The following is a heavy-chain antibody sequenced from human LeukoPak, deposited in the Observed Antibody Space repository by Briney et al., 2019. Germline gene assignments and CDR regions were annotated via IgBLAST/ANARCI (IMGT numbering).Heavy chain of an antibody. CDR3: AKDSWSFDY. V-gene: IGHV3-30*04. CDR2: ISYDGSNK. D-gene: IGHD3-3*01. CDR1: GFTFSSYA. Sequence: GGSLRLSYAASGFTFSSYAMHWVRQAPGKGLEWVAVISYDGSNKYYADSVKGRFTISRDNSKNTLYLQMNSLRAEDTAVYYCAKDSWSFDYWGQGTLVTVSS. J-gene: IGHJ4*02.